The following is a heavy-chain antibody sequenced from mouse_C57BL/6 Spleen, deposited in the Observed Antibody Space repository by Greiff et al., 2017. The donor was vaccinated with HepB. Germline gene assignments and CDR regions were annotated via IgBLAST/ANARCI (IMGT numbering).Heavy chain of an antibody. Sequence: QVQLQQSGAELVKPGASVKMSCKASGYTFTSYWITWVKQRPGQGLEWIGDIYPGSGSTNYNEKFKSKATLTVDTSSSTAYMQLSSLTSEDSAVYYCAREGFYDYAFAYWGQGTLVTVSA. J-gene: IGHJ3*01. CDR2: IYPGSGST. D-gene: IGHD2-4*01. CDR3: AREGFYDYAFAY. V-gene: IGHV1-55*01. CDR1: GYTFTSYW.